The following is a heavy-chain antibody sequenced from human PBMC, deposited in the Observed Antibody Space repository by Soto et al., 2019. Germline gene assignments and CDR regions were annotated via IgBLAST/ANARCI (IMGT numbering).Heavy chain of an antibody. J-gene: IGHJ6*02. V-gene: IGHV1-69*06. CDR2: IIPIFGTA. CDR3: ARDLEDAHYYYGMDV. Sequence: SVKVSCKASGGTFSSYAISWVRQAPGQGLEWMGGIIPIFGTANYAQKFQGRVTITADKSTSTAYMELSSLRSEDTAVYYCARDLEDAHYYYGMDVWGQGTTVTVS. CDR1: GGTFSSYA.